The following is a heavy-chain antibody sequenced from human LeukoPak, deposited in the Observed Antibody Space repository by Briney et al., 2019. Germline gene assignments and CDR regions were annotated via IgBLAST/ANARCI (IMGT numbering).Heavy chain of an antibody. V-gene: IGHV4-38-2*01. CDR1: GYSITSVYW. Sequence: PSETLSLTCAVSGYSITSVYWWGWIRQTPGRGLEWIGSLHHSASTSYNPSLKSRVTISVDTSKNQFSLRLSSVTAADTAVYYCARVGGNDSTGHYSVDYWGQGTLVTVSS. J-gene: IGHJ4*02. CDR3: ARVGGNDSTGHYSVDY. CDR2: LHHSAST. D-gene: IGHD3-22*01.